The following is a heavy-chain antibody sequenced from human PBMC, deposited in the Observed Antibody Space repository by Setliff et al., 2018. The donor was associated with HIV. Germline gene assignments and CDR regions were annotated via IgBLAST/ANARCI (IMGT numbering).Heavy chain of an antibody. J-gene: IGHJ3*02. CDR1: GGTFSNYG. CDR3: ARVRLSMVRGPFDAFDI. Sequence: ASVKVSCKAYGGTFSNYGISWVRQAPGQGLEWMGGIIPIFGTANYAQKFQGRVTITADASTSTAYMELSSLSSEDTAVYYCARVRLSMVRGPFDAFDIWGQGTMVTVSS. CDR2: IIPIFGTA. V-gene: IGHV1-69*13. D-gene: IGHD3-10*01.